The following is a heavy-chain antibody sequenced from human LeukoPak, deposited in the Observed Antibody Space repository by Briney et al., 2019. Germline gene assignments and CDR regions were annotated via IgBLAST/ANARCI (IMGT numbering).Heavy chain of an antibody. CDR2: ITRVGSGT. D-gene: IGHD4/OR15-4a*01. Sequence: LAGGSLRLSCAASGFTFRSYWMHWVRQAPGEGLVWVSRITRVGSGTAYADSVKGRFTVSRDNAKNTLYLQMNSLRAEDTAVYYCAGLDYGQDYWGQGTLVTVSS. CDR3: AGLDYGQDY. J-gene: IGHJ4*02. CDR1: GFTFRSYW. V-gene: IGHV3-74*01.